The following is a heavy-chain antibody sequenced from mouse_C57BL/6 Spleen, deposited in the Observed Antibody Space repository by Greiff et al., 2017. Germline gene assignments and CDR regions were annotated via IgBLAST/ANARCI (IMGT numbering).Heavy chain of an antibody. D-gene: IGHD2-4*01. V-gene: IGHV1-80*01. CDR3: ARNDYDGVYAMDY. CDR1: GYAFSSYW. CDR2: IYPGDGDT. Sequence: QVHVKQSGAELVKPGASVKISCKASGYAFSSYWMNWVKQRPGKGLEWIGQIYPGDGDTNYNGKLKGKATLTADKSSSTAYMQLSSLTSEDSAVYFCARNDYDGVYAMDYWGQGTSVTVSS. J-gene: IGHJ4*01.